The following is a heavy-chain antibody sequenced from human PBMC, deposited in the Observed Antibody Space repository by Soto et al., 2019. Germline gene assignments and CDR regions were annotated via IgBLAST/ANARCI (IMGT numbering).Heavy chain of an antibody. V-gene: IGHV1-18*01. J-gene: IGHJ5*02. CDR2: ISTYNGAT. Sequence: ASVKVSGKASGYTFTSYGVSWLRQAPGQGLEWMGWISTYNGATNYAQKFQGRVTITRDTSANTVYMQLNSLRSEDTAVYYCARLKGFGYRGSWCEPWGQGTLVTVSS. CDR3: ARLKGFGYRGSWCEP. CDR1: GYTFTSYG. D-gene: IGHD6-25*01.